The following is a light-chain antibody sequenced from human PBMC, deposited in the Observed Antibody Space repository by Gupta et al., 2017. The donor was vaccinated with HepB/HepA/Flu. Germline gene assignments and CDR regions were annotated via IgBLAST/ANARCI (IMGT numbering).Light chain of an antibody. J-gene: IGKJ2*01. CDR1: QVIRNN. V-gene: IGKV1-17*01. CDR3: LQHNDYPYT. Sequence: DIQMTQSPSSLPASVGDRVTITCRASQVIRNNLAWYQQKPGKAPKRLIYAASSLQSGVPSTFSGSGSDTEFTLTISSLQPEDFATYYCLQHNDYPYTFGQGTRLEIK. CDR2: AAS.